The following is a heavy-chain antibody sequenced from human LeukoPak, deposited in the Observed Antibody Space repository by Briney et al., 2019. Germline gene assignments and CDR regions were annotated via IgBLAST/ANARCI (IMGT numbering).Heavy chain of an antibody. J-gene: IGHJ4*02. CDR2: INHSGST. CDR3: ARGWGPFDY. CDR1: GGSFSGYY. D-gene: IGHD7-27*01. V-gene: IGHV4-34*01. Sequence: SETLSLTCAVYGGSFSGYYWSWIRQPPGKGLEWIGEINHSGSTNYNPSLKSRVTISVDTSKNQFSLKPSSVTAADTAVYYCARGWGPFDYWGQGTLVTVSS.